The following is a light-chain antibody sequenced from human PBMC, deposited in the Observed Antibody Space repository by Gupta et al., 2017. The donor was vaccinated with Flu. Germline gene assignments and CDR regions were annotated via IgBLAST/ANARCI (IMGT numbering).Light chain of an antibody. CDR3: QQYYSTPWT. CDR2: WAS. Sequence: LGERATINCKSSQSVLYSSNNKNYLAWYQQKPGQPPKLLIYWASTRESGVPDRFSGSGSGTDFTLTISSLQAEDVAVYYCQQYYSTPWTFGQGTKVEIK. CDR1: QSVLYSSNNKNY. V-gene: IGKV4-1*01. J-gene: IGKJ1*01.